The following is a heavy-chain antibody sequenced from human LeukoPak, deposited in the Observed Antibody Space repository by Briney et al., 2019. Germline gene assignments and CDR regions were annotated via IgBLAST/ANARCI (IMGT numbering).Heavy chain of an antibody. Sequence: ASVKVSCKASRYTFTSYDINWVREAAGQGLEWMGWMNPNTGRTGFAQKFQGSLTMTRDTSISTAYMELSSLRPEDTAVYYCARLSQTPDYYSNGGYYYLGYWGQGTPVTVSS. D-gene: IGHD3-22*01. V-gene: IGHV1-8*01. CDR1: RYTFTSYD. J-gene: IGHJ4*02. CDR2: MNPNTGRT. CDR3: ARLSQTPDYYSNGGYYYLGY.